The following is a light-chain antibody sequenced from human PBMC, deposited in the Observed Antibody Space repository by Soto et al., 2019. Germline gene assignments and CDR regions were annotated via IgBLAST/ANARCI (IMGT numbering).Light chain of an antibody. J-gene: IGLJ1*01. V-gene: IGLV1-40*01. CDR3: QSYDSSLGVNF. CDR2: GNS. CDR1: SSNIGAGYD. Sequence: QSVLTQPPSVSGAPGQRVTISCTGSSSNIGAGYDVHWYQQLPGTAPKLLIYGNSNRPSGVPDRFSGSKSGTSASLAITGLQAEDEADYYGQSYDSSLGVNFFGTGTKLTAL.